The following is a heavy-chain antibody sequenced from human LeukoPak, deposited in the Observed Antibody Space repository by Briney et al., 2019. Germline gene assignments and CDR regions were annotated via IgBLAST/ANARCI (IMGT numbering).Heavy chain of an antibody. Sequence: PSETLSLTCTVSGGSISSSSYYWGWIRQPPGKGLEWIGSMYYSGSTYYNPSLKSRVTISVDTSKNQFSLKLSSVTAADTAVYYCARDLRRGYYLDYWGQGTLVTVSS. V-gene: IGHV4-39*07. CDR3: ARDLRRGYYLDY. J-gene: IGHJ4*02. CDR2: MYYSGST. CDR1: GGSISSSSYY.